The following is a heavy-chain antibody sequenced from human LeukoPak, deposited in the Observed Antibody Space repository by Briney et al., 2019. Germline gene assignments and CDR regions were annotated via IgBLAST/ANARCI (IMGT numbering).Heavy chain of an antibody. J-gene: IGHJ4*02. V-gene: IGHV3-21*01. CDR2: ISSSSSYI. CDR3: ASAQMGATVTYFDY. CDR1: GFTFSSYS. Sequence: GGSLRLSCAASGFTFSSYSMNWVRQAPGKGLEWVSSISSSSSYIYYADSVKGRFTISRDNAKNSLYLQMNSLRAEDTAVYYCASAQMGATVTYFDYWGQGTLVTVSS. D-gene: IGHD4-17*01.